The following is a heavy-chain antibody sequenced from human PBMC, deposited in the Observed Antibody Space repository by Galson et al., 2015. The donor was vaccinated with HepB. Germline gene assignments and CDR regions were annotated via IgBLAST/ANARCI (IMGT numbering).Heavy chain of an antibody. J-gene: IGHJ3*02. CDR1: GFTFSSSW. D-gene: IGHD2-21*02. CDR2: IKQDGSER. Sequence: SLRLSCAASGFTFSSSWMSWVRQAPGKGLEWVANIKQDGSERYYVDSVKGLFTISRDDSKSIAYLQMNSLKTEDTAVFYCRGNCDGDCYPDIWGQGTMVTVSS. V-gene: IGHV3-7*03. CDR3: RGNCDGDCYPDI.